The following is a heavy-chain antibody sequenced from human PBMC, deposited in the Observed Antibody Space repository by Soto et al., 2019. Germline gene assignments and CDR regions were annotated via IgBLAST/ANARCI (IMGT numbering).Heavy chain of an antibody. J-gene: IGHJ5*02. Sequence: EVQLVESGGGLVQPGGSLRLSCAASGFTFSSYSMNWVRQAPGKGLEWVSLISSSSSTMFYADSVKGRFTISRDNDKNSLYLQMNSLRAEDTAMYYCARGENDILTGYLNWCDPWCQGTLVTVSS. D-gene: IGHD3-9*01. CDR1: GFTFSSYS. V-gene: IGHV3-48*01. CDR2: ISSSSSTM. CDR3: ARGENDILTGYLNWCDP.